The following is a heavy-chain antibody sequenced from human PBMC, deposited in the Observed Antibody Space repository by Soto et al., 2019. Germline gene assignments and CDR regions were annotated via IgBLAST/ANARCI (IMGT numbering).Heavy chain of an antibody. CDR1: GFTFDQYT. J-gene: IGHJ6*03. CDR2: ITWHSGTI. V-gene: IGHV3-9*01. Sequence: EVQLVESGGGLVQPGRSLRLACAASGFTFDQYTMHWVRQAPGKGLEWVSSITWHSGTIGYADSVKGRFTISRDNAKNALYLQMNSLRGEDTALYYCATVMITFGDFNYYSMGVWGNGTTVSVSS. D-gene: IGHD3-16*01. CDR3: ATVMITFGDFNYYSMGV.